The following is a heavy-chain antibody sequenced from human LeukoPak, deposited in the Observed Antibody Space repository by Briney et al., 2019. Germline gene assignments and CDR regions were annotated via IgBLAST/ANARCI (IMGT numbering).Heavy chain of an antibody. CDR3: ARVDASRARSVDY. CDR2: INHSGST. J-gene: IGHJ4*02. D-gene: IGHD2-2*03. Sequence: PSETLSLTCAVYGGSFSGYYWSWIRQPPGKGLEWIGEINHSGSTNYNPSLKSRVTISVDTSKNQFSLKLSSVTAADTAVYYCARVDASRARSVDYWGQGTLVTVSS. CDR1: GGSFSGYY. V-gene: IGHV4-34*01.